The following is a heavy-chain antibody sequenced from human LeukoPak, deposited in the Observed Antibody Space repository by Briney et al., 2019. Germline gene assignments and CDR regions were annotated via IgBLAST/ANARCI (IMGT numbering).Heavy chain of an antibody. CDR3: ARERAPMTHDAFDI. Sequence: ASVKVSCKASGYTFTSYGISWVRQAPGQGLEWMGWISAYNGNTNYAQKLQGRVTMTTDTSTSTAYMELRSLRSDDTAVYYCARERAPMTHDAFDIWGQGTMVTVSS. CDR2: ISAYNGNT. J-gene: IGHJ3*02. V-gene: IGHV1-18*01. CDR1: GYTFTSYG.